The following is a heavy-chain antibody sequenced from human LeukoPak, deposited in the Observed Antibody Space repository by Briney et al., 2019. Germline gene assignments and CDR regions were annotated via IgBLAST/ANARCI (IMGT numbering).Heavy chain of an antibody. CDR1: AGSISAYY. V-gene: IGHV4-59*01. Sequence: SETLSLTCSVSAGSISAYYWNWIRQPPGKGLEWIGHIYYTGSTNYNPSLKSRVTISVDTSKNQFSLKLTSVTAADTAIYYCARAREFLRGVIDRFDSWGQGTLVTVSS. J-gene: IGHJ4*02. CDR3: ARAREFLRGVIDRFDS. D-gene: IGHD3-10*01. CDR2: IYYTGST.